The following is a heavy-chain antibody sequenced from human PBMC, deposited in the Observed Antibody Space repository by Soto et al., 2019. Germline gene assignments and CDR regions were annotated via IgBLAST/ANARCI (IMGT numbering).Heavy chain of an antibody. D-gene: IGHD2-2*01. CDR2: IYDDEST. J-gene: IGHJ3*01. CDR1: GGSISSYF. Sequence: QLQESGPGLVKPSETLSLTCSVSGGSISSYFRNWIRQPPGKGLEWIGCIYDDESTNYNPSLEGRVTMLLDTSKNQFSLRLKSVTAADAAVYYCVSSRSAIYGDAFDVWGQGTKVTVS. V-gene: IGHV4-59*03. CDR3: VSSRSAIYGDAFDV.